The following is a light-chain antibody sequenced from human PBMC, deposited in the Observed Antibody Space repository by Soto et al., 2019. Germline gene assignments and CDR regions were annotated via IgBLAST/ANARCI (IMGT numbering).Light chain of an antibody. CDR1: SSDVGGYNY. V-gene: IGLV2-11*01. CDR2: DVT. J-gene: IGLJ1*01. Sequence: QSVLTQPRSVSGSPGQSVTISCTGTSSDVGGYNYVSWYQQHPGKAPKLMIYDVTTRPSGVPDRFSGSKSGNTASLTISGLQAEDEADYYCQSYDSSLSGYVFGTGTKVTVL. CDR3: QSYDSSLSGYV.